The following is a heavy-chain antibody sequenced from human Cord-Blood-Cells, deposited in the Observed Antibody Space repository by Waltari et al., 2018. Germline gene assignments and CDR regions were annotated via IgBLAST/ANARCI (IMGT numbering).Heavy chain of an antibody. J-gene: IGHJ4*02. V-gene: IGHV4-39*01. D-gene: IGHD5-18*01. CDR1: GGSISSSSYY. CDR2: IYYSGST. CDR3: ALIQLWFDY. Sequence: QLQLQESGPGLVKPSEPLSLTCTVSGGSISSSSYYWGWIRQPQGKGLEWIGSIYYSGSTYSHPSLKSRVTISVDTSKNQFSLKLSSVTAADTAVYYCALIQLWFDYWGQGTLVTVSS.